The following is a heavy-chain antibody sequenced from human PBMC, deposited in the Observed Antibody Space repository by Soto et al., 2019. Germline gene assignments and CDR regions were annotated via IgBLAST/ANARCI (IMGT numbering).Heavy chain of an antibody. D-gene: IGHD3-10*01. CDR3: AKDMGGSGIDY. Sequence: GGSLRLSCAASGFTFDNYAIHWVRQAPGKGLEWVSSISWNSGSIGYADSVRGRLTISRDNAKNSLYLQMNSLRTEDTAFYYCAKDMGGSGIDYWGQGTLVTVSS. J-gene: IGHJ4*02. CDR2: ISWNSGSI. V-gene: IGHV3-9*01. CDR1: GFTFDNYA.